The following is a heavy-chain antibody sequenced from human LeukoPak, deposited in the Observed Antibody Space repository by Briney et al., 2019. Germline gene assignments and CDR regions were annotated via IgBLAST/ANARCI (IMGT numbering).Heavy chain of an antibody. CDR2: ISGSGGGT. CDR1: GFTFSSYA. V-gene: IGHV3-23*01. Sequence: GGSLRLSCAGSGFTFSSYAMNWVRQAPGKGLEWVSGISGSGGGTYYADSVKGRFTISRDNSKNSLYLQMNSLRDEDTAVYYCARDYYNTSGYYHGGYWGQGTLVTVSS. CDR3: ARDYYNTSGYYHGGY. J-gene: IGHJ4*02. D-gene: IGHD3-22*01.